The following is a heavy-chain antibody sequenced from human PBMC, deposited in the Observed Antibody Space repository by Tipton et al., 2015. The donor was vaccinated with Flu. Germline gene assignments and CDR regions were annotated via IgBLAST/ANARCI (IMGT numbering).Heavy chain of an antibody. J-gene: IGHJ4*02. CDR1: GRSFSGYY. D-gene: IGHD7-27*01. V-gene: IGHV4-34*01. CDR3: ATKFANWGVWEPRDY. Sequence: TLSLTCAVYGRSFSGYYWSWIRQPPGKGLEWIGEINHSGRTNYNPSLKSRVTISADTSKNQFVLTLNSVTAADTAVYYCATKFANWGVWEPRDYWGQGTLVSVSS. CDR2: INHSGRT.